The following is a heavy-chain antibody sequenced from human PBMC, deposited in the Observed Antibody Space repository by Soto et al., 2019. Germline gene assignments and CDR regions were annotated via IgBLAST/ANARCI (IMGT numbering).Heavy chain of an antibody. D-gene: IGHD1-7*01. Sequence: PGGSLRLSCAASGFTFSSYEMNWVRQAPGKGLEWVSYISSSGSTIYYADSVKGRFTISRDNAKNSLNLQMNSLRAEDTAVYYCAKVGAYNWNYHYWGQGTLVTVSS. J-gene: IGHJ4*02. CDR1: GFTFSSYE. CDR2: ISSSGSTI. V-gene: IGHV3-48*03. CDR3: AKVGAYNWNYHY.